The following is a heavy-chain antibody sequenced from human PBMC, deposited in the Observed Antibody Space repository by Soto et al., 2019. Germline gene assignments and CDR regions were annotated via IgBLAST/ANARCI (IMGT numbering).Heavy chain of an antibody. V-gene: IGHV1-2*04. J-gene: IGHJ3*02. CDR3: ARDRVVVAATNPGAFDI. D-gene: IGHD2-15*01. Sequence: ASVKVSCKASGYTFTGYYMHWVRQAPGQGLEWMGWINPNSGGTNYAQKFQGWVTMTRDTSISTAYMELSRLRSDDTAVYYCARDRVVVAATNPGAFDIWGQATMVTVSS. CDR2: INPNSGGT. CDR1: GYTFTGYY.